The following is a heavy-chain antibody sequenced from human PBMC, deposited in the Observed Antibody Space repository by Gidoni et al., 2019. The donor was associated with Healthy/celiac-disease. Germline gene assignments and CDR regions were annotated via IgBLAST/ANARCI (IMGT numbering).Heavy chain of an antibody. Sequence: EVQLVESGGGLVQPGGSLRLSCAASGFTFSSYWMSWVRQAPGKGLEWVANIKQDGSEKYYVDSVKGRFTISRDNAKNSLYLQMNSLRAEDTAVYYCARDLYCSSTSCHSWDWFDPWGQGTLVTVSS. CDR2: IKQDGSEK. CDR1: GFTFSSYW. D-gene: IGHD2-2*01. J-gene: IGHJ5*02. V-gene: IGHV3-7*05. CDR3: ARDLYCSSTSCHSWDWFDP.